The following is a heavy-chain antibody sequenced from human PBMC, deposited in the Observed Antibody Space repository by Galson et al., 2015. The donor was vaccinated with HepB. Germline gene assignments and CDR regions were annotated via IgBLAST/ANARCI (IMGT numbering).Heavy chain of an antibody. CDR2: FDPEDGET. Sequence: SVKVSCKVSGYTLTELSMHWVRQAPGKGLEWMGGFDPEDGETIYAQKFQGRVTMTEDTSTDTAYMELSSLRSEDTAVYYCATAAAGIVGATPPISFDYWGQGTLVTVSS. CDR1: GYTLTELS. J-gene: IGHJ4*02. D-gene: IGHD1-26*01. V-gene: IGHV1-24*01. CDR3: ATAAAGIVGATPPISFDY.